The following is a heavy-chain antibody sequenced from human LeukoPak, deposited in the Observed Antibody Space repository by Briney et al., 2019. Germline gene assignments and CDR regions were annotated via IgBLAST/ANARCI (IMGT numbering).Heavy chain of an antibody. V-gene: IGHV3-33*06. CDR2: IWYDGSNK. CDR3: AKSLDLAVAGIDY. J-gene: IGHJ4*02. CDR1: GFTFSSYG. Sequence: PGGSLRLSCAASGFTFSSYGMHWVRQAPGKGLEWVAVIWYDGSNKYYADSVKGRFTISRDNSKNTLYLQMNSLRAEDTAVYYCAKSLDLAVAGIDYWGQGTLVTVSS. D-gene: IGHD6-19*01.